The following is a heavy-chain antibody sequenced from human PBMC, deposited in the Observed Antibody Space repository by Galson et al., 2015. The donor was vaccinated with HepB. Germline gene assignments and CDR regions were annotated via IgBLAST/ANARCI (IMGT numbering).Heavy chain of an antibody. D-gene: IGHD2-2*01. Sequence: SLRLSCAASGFTFSSYAMSWVRQAPGKGLEWVSAISGSGGSTYYADSVKGRFTISRDNSKNTLYLQMNSLRAEDTAVYYCAKDEWGCSSTSCYGWFDPWGQGTLVTVSS. J-gene: IGHJ5*02. CDR3: AKDEWGCSSTSCYGWFDP. CDR2: ISGSGGST. V-gene: IGHV3-23*01. CDR1: GFTFSSYA.